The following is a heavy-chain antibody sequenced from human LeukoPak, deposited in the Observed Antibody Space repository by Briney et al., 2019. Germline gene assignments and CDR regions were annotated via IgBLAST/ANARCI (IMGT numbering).Heavy chain of an antibody. Sequence: SETLSLTCTVSGVSITSYYWSWIRQPAGKGLEWIGRIHTSGSTNYNPSLKSRVTMSVDTSKNQFSLKLSSVTAADTAVYYCARDRYYYDSSGYYLFDYWGQGTLVTVSS. V-gene: IGHV4-4*07. J-gene: IGHJ4*02. CDR1: GVSITSYY. CDR2: IHTSGST. CDR3: ARDRYYYDSSGYYLFDY. D-gene: IGHD3-22*01.